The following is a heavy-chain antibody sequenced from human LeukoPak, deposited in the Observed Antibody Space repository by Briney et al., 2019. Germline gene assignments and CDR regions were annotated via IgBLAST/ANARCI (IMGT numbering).Heavy chain of an antibody. CDR2: ISGGGGTT. CDR3: AKASIVGATLRYFDY. Sequence: GGTLRPSCAPSVFNFKNYGMSWVGQAPAKGLEWVSAISGGGGTTYYADTVNGRFTISRDNSKTTLYLQMSSLRAEDTAVYYCAKASIVGATLRYFDYWGQGTLVTVSS. D-gene: IGHD1-26*01. J-gene: IGHJ4*02. V-gene: IGHV3-23*01. CDR1: VFNFKNYG.